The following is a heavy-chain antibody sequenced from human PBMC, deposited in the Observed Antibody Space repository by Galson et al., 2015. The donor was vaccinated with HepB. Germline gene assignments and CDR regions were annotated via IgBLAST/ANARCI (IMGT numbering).Heavy chain of an antibody. J-gene: IGHJ4*02. Sequence: SLRLSCAASGFTLDTYDMTWVRQAPGKGLDWVSSISGNDGRTYYADSVKGRFTISRDVSKNTLSLQMHSLRADDTAVYYCARVGGAYYYDISGALLDFWGQGTLFSVSA. CDR3: ARVGGAYYYDISGALLDF. CDR2: ISGNDGRT. V-gene: IGHV3-23*01. D-gene: IGHD3-22*01. CDR1: GFTLDTYD.